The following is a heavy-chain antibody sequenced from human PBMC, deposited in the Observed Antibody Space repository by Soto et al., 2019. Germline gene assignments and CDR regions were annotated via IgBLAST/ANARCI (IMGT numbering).Heavy chain of an antibody. Sequence: PGGSLRLSCAASGFTFSSYAMHWVRQAPGKGLEWVAVISYDGSNKYYADSVKGRFTISRDNSKNTLYLQMNSLRAEDTAVYYCARDVLYYYDSSGPFDYWGQGTLVTVSS. CDR3: ARDVLYYYDSSGPFDY. J-gene: IGHJ4*02. CDR2: ISYDGSNK. CDR1: GFTFSSYA. V-gene: IGHV3-30-3*01. D-gene: IGHD3-22*01.